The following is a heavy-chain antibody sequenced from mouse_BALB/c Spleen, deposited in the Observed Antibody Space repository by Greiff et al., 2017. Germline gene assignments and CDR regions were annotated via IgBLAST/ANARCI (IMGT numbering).Heavy chain of an antibody. CDR2: IFPGSGNT. Sequence: VQLQQSGPELVKPGASVKISCKASGYSFTSYYIHWVKQRPGQGLEWIGWIFPGSGNTKYNEKFKGKATLTADTSSSTAYMQLSSLTSEDSAVYFCAREGTTATGYAMDYWGQGTSVTVSS. CDR3: AREGTTATGYAMDY. D-gene: IGHD1-2*01. V-gene: IGHV1-66*01. J-gene: IGHJ4*01. CDR1: GYSFTSYY.